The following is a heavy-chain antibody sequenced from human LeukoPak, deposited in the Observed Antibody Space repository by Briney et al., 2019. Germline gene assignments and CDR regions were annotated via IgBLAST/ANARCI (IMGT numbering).Heavy chain of an antibody. J-gene: IGHJ4*02. Sequence: GESLKISCKGSGYSFTSYWIGWVRQMPGKGLEWMGIIYPGDSDTRYSPSFQGRVTISADRSISTAYLQWSSLKASDTAMYYCARRVVRGVITGYFDYWGQGTLVTVSS. CDR1: GYSFTSYW. CDR2: IYPGDSDT. CDR3: ARRVVRGVITGYFDY. D-gene: IGHD3-10*01. V-gene: IGHV5-51*01.